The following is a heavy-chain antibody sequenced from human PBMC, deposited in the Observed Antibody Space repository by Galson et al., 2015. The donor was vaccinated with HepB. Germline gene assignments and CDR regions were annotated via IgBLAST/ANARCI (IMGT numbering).Heavy chain of an antibody. CDR2: ISPYIGDT. Sequence: SVKVSCKASGYTFTDFGIDWVRQAPGQGLEWMGWISPYIGDTRLAKKFEGGVTLTTDTSTATAYMELKSLRADDTAVYYCARGPRMFRFEGVAWFDPWGQGTQVTVSS. CDR1: GYTFTDFG. D-gene: IGHD3-16*01. J-gene: IGHJ5*02. CDR3: ARGPRMFRFEGVAWFDP. V-gene: IGHV1-18*01.